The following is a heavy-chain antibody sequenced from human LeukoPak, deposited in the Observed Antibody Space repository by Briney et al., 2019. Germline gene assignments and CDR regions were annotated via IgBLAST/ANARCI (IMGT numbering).Heavy chain of an antibody. CDR3: ARDQSKWELLSRRNNYYYMDV. J-gene: IGHJ6*03. CDR2: ISSTGNNK. CDR1: GFTFSSYE. D-gene: IGHD1-26*01. V-gene: IGHV3-48*03. Sequence: GGSLSLSCAASGFTFSSYEMNWVRQAPGKGLEWVSYISSTGNNKYYADSVKGRFTISRDNAKNSLYLQMNSLRAEDTAVYYCARDQSKWELLSRRNNYYYMDVWGKGTTVTISS.